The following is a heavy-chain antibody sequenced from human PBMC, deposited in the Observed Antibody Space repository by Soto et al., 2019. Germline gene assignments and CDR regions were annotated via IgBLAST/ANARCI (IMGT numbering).Heavy chain of an antibody. D-gene: IGHD3-10*01. Sequence: SETLSLTCAVSCGSISSGGYSWSWIRQPPGKGLEWIGYIYHSGSTYYNPSLKSRVTISVDRSKNQFSLKLSSVTAADTAVYYCARGVVRGVISWFDPWGQGTLVTVSS. CDR2: IYHSGST. CDR1: CGSISSGGYS. V-gene: IGHV4-30-2*01. J-gene: IGHJ5*02. CDR3: ARGVVRGVISWFDP.